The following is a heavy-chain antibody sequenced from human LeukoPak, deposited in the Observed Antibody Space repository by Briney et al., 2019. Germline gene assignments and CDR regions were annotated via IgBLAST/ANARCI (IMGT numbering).Heavy chain of an antibody. CDR2: INPYNRNT. V-gene: IGHV1-18*01. D-gene: IGHD3-3*01. CDR1: GYTLTSYG. Sequence: EASVKVSCKASGYTLTSYGISWVRQAPGQGLEWMGWINPYNRNTNYAQKFRGRVTMTTDTSSSTAYMELRSLRSDDTAVYYCARNPFFGVVILYYSDYWGQGTLVTVSS. J-gene: IGHJ4*02. CDR3: ARNPFFGVVILYYSDY.